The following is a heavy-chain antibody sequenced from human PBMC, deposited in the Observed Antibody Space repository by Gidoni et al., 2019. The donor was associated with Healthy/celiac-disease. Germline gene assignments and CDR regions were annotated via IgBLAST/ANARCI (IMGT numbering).Heavy chain of an antibody. V-gene: IGHV4-39*01. Sequence: QLQLQESGPGLVKPSETLSLPCTVSGGSISSSSYYWGWIRQPPGKGLEWIGSIYYSGSTYYNPSLKSRVTISVDTSKNQCSLKLSSVTAADTAVYYCARRKYYYDSSGYYVWFDPWGQGTLVTVSS. CDR1: GGSISSSSYY. J-gene: IGHJ5*02. D-gene: IGHD3-22*01. CDR2: IYYSGST. CDR3: ARRKYYYDSSGYYVWFDP.